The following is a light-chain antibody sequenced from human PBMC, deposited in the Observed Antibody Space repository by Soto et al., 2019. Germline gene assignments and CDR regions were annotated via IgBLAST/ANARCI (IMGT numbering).Light chain of an antibody. V-gene: IGKV1-39*01. CDR2: AAS. CDR1: ESIRTW. J-gene: IGKJ1*01. Sequence: DIHMTHSTSTLSAAIGDRVTITCRASESIRTWLAWYQQKPGKAPKLLIYAASSLQSGVPSRFSGSGSGTDFTLTISSLQPEDFATYYCQQSYSTPWTFGQGTKVDIK. CDR3: QQSYSTPWT.